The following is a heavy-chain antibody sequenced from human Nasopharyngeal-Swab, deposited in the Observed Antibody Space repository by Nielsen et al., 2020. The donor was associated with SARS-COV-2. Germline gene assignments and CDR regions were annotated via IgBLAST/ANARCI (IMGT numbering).Heavy chain of an antibody. V-gene: IGHV3-30*04. Sequence: GESLKISCAASGFTFSSYAMHWVRQAPGKGLEWVAVISYDGSNKYYADSVKGRFTISRDNSKNTLYLQMNSLRAEDTAVYYCARDPGYGDYEIYWGQGNLVTVPS. J-gene: IGHJ4*02. CDR1: GFTFSSYA. CDR2: ISYDGSNK. D-gene: IGHD4-17*01. CDR3: ARDPGYGDYEIY.